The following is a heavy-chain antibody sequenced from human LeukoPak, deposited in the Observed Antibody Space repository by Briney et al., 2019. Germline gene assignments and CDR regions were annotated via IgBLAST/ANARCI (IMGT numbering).Heavy chain of an antibody. J-gene: IGHJ4*02. CDR1: GYTFTSYY. CDR3: ARVGRGTQNFDY. V-gene: IGHV1-46*01. Sequence: ASVKVSCKASGYTFTSYYMHWVRQAPGQGLEWMGIINPSGGSTNYAQKLQGRVTMTTDTSTSTAYMELRSLRSDDTAVYYCARVGRGTQNFDYWGQGTLVTVSS. CDR2: INPSGGST. D-gene: IGHD3/OR15-3a*01.